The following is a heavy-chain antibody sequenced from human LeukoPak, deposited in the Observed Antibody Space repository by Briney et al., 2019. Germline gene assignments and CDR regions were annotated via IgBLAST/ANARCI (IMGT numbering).Heavy chain of an antibody. Sequence: GGSLQISCKGSGYIFTSYWIGWVRQLPGKGLEWMGIIYPGDSDTRYSPSFQGQVTISADKSISTAYLQWSSLKASDTATYYCARQYCSGGSCYLDYWGQGTLVTVSS. CDR1: GYIFTSYW. J-gene: IGHJ4*02. D-gene: IGHD2-15*01. CDR2: IYPGDSDT. CDR3: ARQYCSGGSCYLDY. V-gene: IGHV5-51*01.